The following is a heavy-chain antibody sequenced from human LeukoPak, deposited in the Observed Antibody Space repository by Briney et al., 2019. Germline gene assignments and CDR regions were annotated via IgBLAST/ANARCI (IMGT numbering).Heavy chain of an antibody. D-gene: IGHD2-2*01. J-gene: IGHJ1*01. CDR2: ISVNNGGT. V-gene: IGHV1-18*01. CDR1: GYTFTTYS. CDR3: ATATQPRGYFPH. Sequence: VASVKVSCKASGYTFTTYSLAWVRQAPGQSLEWMGWISVNNGGTNYAQSFQDRVTLTRDTSANTAYLELRSLRSDDTAIVYCATATQPRGYFPHWGQGTLVTVSS.